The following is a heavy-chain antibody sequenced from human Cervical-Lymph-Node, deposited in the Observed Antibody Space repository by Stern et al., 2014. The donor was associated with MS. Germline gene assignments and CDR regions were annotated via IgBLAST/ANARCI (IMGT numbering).Heavy chain of an antibody. CDR3: ARERGDGYNFLDY. V-gene: IGHV4-61*01. CDR1: GGTVSSGSYY. CDR2: IYYSGRT. Sequence: QVQLQESGPGLAKPSETLSLSCSVSGGTVSSGSYYWNWIRQPPGKGPEWIGYIYYSGRTDYNPSFKSRVTISVDTSKNQFSLKLRSVTAADTALYYCARERGDGYNFLDYWGQGILVTVSS. J-gene: IGHJ4*02. D-gene: IGHD5-24*01.